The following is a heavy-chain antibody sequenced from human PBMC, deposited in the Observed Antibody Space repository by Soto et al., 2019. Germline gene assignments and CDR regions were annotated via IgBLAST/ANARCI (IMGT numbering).Heavy chain of an antibody. D-gene: IGHD5-12*01. CDR1: GFTFSSYS. Sequence: GGSLRLSCAASGFTFSSYSMNWVRQAPGKGLEWVSSISSSSSYIYYADSVKGRFTISRDNAKNSLYLQMSSLRAEDTAVYYCARVSMLAPMDIVAHIDYWGQGTLVTVSS. V-gene: IGHV3-21*01. J-gene: IGHJ4*02. CDR2: ISSSSSYI. CDR3: ARVSMLAPMDIVAHIDY.